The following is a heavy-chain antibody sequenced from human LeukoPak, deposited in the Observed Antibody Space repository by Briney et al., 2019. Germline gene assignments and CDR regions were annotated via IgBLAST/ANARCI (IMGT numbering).Heavy chain of an antibody. V-gene: IGHV7-4-1*02. J-gene: IGHJ4*02. CDR3: ARAFQSLGGLSLPDY. CDR2: IHPSTGNP. CDR1: GYTFTSYA. Sequence: ASVTVSCKTSGYTFTSYAMNWVRQAPGQGLEWMGWIHPSTGNPTYAQGFTGRFVFSLDTSVSTTYLQTSSLKTEDTAVYYCARAFQSLGGLSLPDYWGQGTLVTVSS. D-gene: IGHD3-16*02.